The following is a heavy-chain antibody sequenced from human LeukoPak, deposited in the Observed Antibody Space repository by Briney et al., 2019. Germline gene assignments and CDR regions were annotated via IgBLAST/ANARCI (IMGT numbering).Heavy chain of an antibody. J-gene: IGHJ4*02. V-gene: IGHV4-39*01. CDR1: GGSISSSSYY. Sequence: SETLSLTCTVSGGSISSSSYYWGWIRQPPGKGLDWIGSIYYSGSTYYNPSLKSRVTISADTSKNQFSLKLSSVTAADTAVYYCATQIGYSYGSDFDYWGQGTLVTVSS. CDR3: ATQIGYSYGSDFDY. CDR2: IYYSGST. D-gene: IGHD5-18*01.